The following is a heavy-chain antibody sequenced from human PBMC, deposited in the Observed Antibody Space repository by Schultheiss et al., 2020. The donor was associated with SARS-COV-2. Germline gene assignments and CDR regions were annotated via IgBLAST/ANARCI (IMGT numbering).Heavy chain of an antibody. V-gene: IGHV3-23*01. CDR1: GFTFSSYA. D-gene: IGHD3-22*01. Sequence: GGSLRLSCAASGFTFSSYAMSWVRQAPGKGLEWVSAISGSGGSTYYADSVKGRFTISRDNSKNTVNLQMNSLRAEDTAVYYCARAYDTTGYYYTHDYWGQGTLVTVSS. J-gene: IGHJ4*02. CDR2: ISGSGGST. CDR3: ARAYDTTGYYYTHDY.